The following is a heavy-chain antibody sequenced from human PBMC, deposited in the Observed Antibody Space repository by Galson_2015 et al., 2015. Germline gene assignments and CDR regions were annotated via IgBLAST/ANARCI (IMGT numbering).Heavy chain of an antibody. Sequence: SVKVSCKASGYTFTTYYIHWVRQAPGQGLGWMGIINPSGGSTSYAQRFQGRVTMTRDTSTSTVYMELSSLRSEDTAVYYCARDVAAVAGTNWYFDLWGRGTLVTVSS. CDR2: INPSGGST. CDR1: GYTFTTYY. V-gene: IGHV1-46*01. J-gene: IGHJ2*01. CDR3: ARDVAAVAGTNWYFDL. D-gene: IGHD6-19*01.